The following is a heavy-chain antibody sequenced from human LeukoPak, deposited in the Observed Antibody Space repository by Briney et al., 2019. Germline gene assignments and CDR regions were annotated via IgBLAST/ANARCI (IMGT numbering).Heavy chain of an antibody. J-gene: IGHJ4*02. CDR2: ISSSSSSYI. CDR1: GFTFSSYS. Sequence: PGGSLRLSCAASGFTFSSYSMNWVRQAPGKGLEWVSSISSSSSSYIYYADSVKGRFTISRDNAKNSLYLQMNSLRAEDTAVYYCARDRPYGSGEFDYWGQGTLVTVSS. CDR3: ARDRPYGSGEFDY. V-gene: IGHV3-21*01. D-gene: IGHD3-10*01.